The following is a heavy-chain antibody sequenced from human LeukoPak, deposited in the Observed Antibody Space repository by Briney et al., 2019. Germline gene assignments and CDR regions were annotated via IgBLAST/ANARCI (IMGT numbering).Heavy chain of an antibody. Sequence: KPSETLSLTCTVSGGSISSYYWSWIRQPPGKGLEWIGYIYYSGSTNYNPSLKSRVTISVDTSKNQFSLKLRSVTAADTAVYYCARAAYYYGSGRSHWFDPWGQGTLVTVSS. V-gene: IGHV4-59*01. CDR3: ARAAYYYGSGRSHWFDP. CDR2: IYYSGST. CDR1: GGSISSYY. D-gene: IGHD3-10*01. J-gene: IGHJ5*02.